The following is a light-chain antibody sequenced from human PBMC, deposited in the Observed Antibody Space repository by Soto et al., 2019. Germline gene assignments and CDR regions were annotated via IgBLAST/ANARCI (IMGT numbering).Light chain of an antibody. Sequence: QSALTQPASVSGSPGQSITISCTGTSIDVGGYNYVSWYQQYPGKAPKLMIYGVTNRPSGVSNRFSGSKTGNTAPLTISGLQAEDEAYYYCFSHRRGDSHVFGTGTKVTVL. CDR1: SIDVGGYNY. V-gene: IGLV2-14*01. CDR3: FSHRRGDSHV. CDR2: GVT. J-gene: IGLJ1*01.